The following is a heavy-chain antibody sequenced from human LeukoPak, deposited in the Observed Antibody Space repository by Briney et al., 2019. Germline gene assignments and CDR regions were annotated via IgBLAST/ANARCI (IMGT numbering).Heavy chain of an antibody. J-gene: IGHJ4*02. CDR2: VYYSGAT. D-gene: IGHD6-19*01. CDR3: ARRVAVTGIYCFDH. CDR1: GGSISAYY. Sequence: ETLSLTCTVSGGSISAYYWSWIRQPPGKGLEWIGYVYYSGATNYNPSLKSRVTISLETSKNQFSLRLTSVTAADTAVYYCARRVAVTGIYCFDHWGQGTPVTVSS. V-gene: IGHV4-59*08.